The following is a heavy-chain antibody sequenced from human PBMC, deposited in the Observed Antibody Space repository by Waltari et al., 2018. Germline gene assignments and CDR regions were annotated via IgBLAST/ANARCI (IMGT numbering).Heavy chain of an antibody. J-gene: IGHJ4*02. V-gene: IGHV3-7*01. CDR3: ARDGDGYPD. CDR1: GFMFSTNW. Sequence: EVKLVDSGGGLVQPGGSLRLSCAAFGFMFSTNWMSWVRQAPGKGLDWVANIKEYGSEEYYVDSVKGRFTISRDNAKTSLYLQMNSLRVEDTAVYYCARDGDGYPDWGQGSLVIVSS. CDR2: IKEYGSEE. D-gene: IGHD5-12*01.